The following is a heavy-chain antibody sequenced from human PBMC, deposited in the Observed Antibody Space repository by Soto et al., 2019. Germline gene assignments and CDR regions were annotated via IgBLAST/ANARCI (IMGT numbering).Heavy chain of an antibody. CDR3: ARDLVPAAPSYSYYAMHV. CDR1: GGTFSNYA. Sequence: QVQLVQSGAEVKKPGSSLKVSCTASGGTFSNYAISWVRQAPGQGLEWMGGIIPIFGTVNYAQKFHGRVTITADESTSTAYMELSSLRSEDTAMFYCARDLVPAAPSYSYYAMHVWGQGTTVTVSS. V-gene: IGHV1-69*12. J-gene: IGHJ6*02. D-gene: IGHD2-2*01. CDR2: IIPIFGTV.